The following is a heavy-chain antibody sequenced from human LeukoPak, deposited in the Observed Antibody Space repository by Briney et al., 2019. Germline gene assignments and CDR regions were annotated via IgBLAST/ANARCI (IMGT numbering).Heavy chain of an antibody. CDR2: INADGSTT. V-gene: IGHV3-74*01. J-gene: IGHJ6*02. CDR1: GFAFSTYW. Sequence: GGSLRLSCATSGFAFSTYWLHCVRQAPGKGLVWVSHINADGSTTSYADSVKGRFTISRDNAKNTIFLQMNSLRAEDTAVYYCARDKSYGMDVWGQGTTVTVSS. CDR3: ARDKSYGMDV.